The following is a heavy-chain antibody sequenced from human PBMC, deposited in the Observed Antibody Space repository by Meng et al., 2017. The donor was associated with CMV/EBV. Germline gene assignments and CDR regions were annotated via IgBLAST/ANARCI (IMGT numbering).Heavy chain of an antibody. J-gene: IGHJ5*02. Sequence: SETLSLTCAVSGGSFSGYYWSWIRQPPGKGLEWIGEIKHSGSTNYNPSLKSRVTISVDTSKNQFSLKLSSVTAADTAVYYCARDTAYYYDSSGYTDYPWGQGNL. V-gene: IGHV4-34*01. CDR3: ARDTAYYYDSSGYTDYP. CDR2: IKHSGST. CDR1: GGSFSGYY. D-gene: IGHD3-22*01.